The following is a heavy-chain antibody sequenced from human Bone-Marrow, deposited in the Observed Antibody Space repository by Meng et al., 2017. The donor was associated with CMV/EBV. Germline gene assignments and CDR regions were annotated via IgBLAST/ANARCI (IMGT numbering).Heavy chain of an antibody. CDR1: GGSISSSSYY. D-gene: IGHD3-3*01. Sequence: SEILSLTCTVSGGSISSSSYYWGWIRQPPGKGLEWIGSIYYSGSTYYNPSLKSRVTISVDTSKNQFSLKLSSVTAADTAVYYCARDSAPTYYDFWSGYYIKASAGSYYYYGMDVWGQGTTVTVSS. J-gene: IGHJ6*02. CDR3: ARDSAPTYYDFWSGYYIKASAGSYYYYGMDV. CDR2: IYYSGST. V-gene: IGHV4-39*07.